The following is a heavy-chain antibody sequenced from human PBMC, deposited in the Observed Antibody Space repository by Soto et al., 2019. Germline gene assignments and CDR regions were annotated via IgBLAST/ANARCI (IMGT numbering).Heavy chain of an antibody. V-gene: IGHV4-59*01. CDR2: IYDSGGT. Sequence: QVQLQESGPGLVKPSETLSLTCTVSGGSISSYYWSWIRQPPGKGLEWIGYIYDSGGTNYNPSLKSRVTISVDMSKTQFSLKVRSVTAADTAVYYCARMAVATSLDYWGQGSLVTVSS. D-gene: IGHD5-12*01. CDR1: GGSISSYY. CDR3: ARMAVATSLDY. J-gene: IGHJ4*02.